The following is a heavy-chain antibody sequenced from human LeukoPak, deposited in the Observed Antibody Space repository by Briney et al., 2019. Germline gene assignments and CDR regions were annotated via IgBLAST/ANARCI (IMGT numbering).Heavy chain of an antibody. V-gene: IGHV3-21*01. CDR3: ARGRAGIVVVPAAYQDFDY. CDR2: ISSSSSYI. Sequence: PGGSLRLSCAASGFTFSSYSMNWVRQAPGKGLEWVSSISSSSSYIYYADSVKGRFTISRDNAKNSLYLQMNSLRAEDTAVYYCARGRAGIVVVPAAYQDFDYWGQGTLVTVSS. D-gene: IGHD2-2*01. J-gene: IGHJ4*02. CDR1: GFTFSSYS.